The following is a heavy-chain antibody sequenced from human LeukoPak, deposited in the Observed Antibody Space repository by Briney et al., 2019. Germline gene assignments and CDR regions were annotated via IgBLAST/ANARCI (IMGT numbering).Heavy chain of an antibody. V-gene: IGHV3-48*01. J-gene: IGHJ4*02. Sequence: GGSLRLSCAASGFTFSSYSMNWVRQAPGKGLEWVSYISSSSTIYYADSVKGRFTISRDNSKNTLYLQMNSLGAEDTAVFYCARDAFQTSGTYMDYWGQGTLVTVSS. CDR1: GFTFSSYS. D-gene: IGHD3-10*01. CDR2: ISSSSTI. CDR3: ARDAFQTSGTYMDY.